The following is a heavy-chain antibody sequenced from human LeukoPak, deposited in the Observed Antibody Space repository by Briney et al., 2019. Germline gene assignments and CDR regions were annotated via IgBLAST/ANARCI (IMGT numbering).Heavy chain of an antibody. D-gene: IGHD5-18*01. Sequence: SETLSLTCTVSGGSISSSSYYWGWIRQPPGKGLEWIGSIYYSGSTYYNPSLKSRVTISVDTSKNQFSLKLSSVTAADTAVYYCARHEARNSYGSFDYWGQGTLVTVSS. CDR2: IYYSGST. CDR1: GGSISSSSYY. CDR3: ARHEARNSYGSFDY. J-gene: IGHJ4*02. V-gene: IGHV4-39*01.